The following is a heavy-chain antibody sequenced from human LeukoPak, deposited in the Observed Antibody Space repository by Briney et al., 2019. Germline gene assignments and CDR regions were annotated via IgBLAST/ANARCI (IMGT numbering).Heavy chain of an antibody. CDR2: ISYDGSNK. CDR3: AKEIYDSSGYHPLYYGMDV. CDR1: GFTFSSYG. V-gene: IGHV3-30*18. Sequence: TGGSLRLSCAASGFTFSSYGMHWVRQAPGKGLEWVAVISYDGSNKYYADSVKGRFTISRDNSKNTLYLQMNSLRAEDTAVYYCAKEIYDSSGYHPLYYGMDVWGQGTTVTVSS. D-gene: IGHD3-22*01. J-gene: IGHJ6*02.